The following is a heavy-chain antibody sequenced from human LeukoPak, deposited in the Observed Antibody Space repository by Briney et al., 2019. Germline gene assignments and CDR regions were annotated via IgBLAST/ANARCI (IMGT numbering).Heavy chain of an antibody. V-gene: IGHV3-30*18. CDR2: ISYDGSNT. CDR3: AKSVGDYSFDY. J-gene: IGHJ4*02. D-gene: IGHD2-21*02. Sequence: GRSLRLSCAASGFTFSSYGMHWVRQAPGKGLEWVAVISYDGSNTYYADSVKGRFTISRDNSKNTLYLQMNSLRAEDTAVYYCAKSVGDYSFDYWGQGTLVTVSS. CDR1: GFTFSSYG.